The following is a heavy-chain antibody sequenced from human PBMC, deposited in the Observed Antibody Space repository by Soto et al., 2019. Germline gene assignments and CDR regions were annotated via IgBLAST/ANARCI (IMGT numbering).Heavy chain of an antibody. J-gene: IGHJ4*02. CDR3: ARVTGHDGNEYYTFGS. CDR2: ISCAGTST. Sequence: QVQLVESGGGVVQPGRSLRLSCAASGFTLSSYAMHWVRQAPGKGLEWVAVISCAGTSTYYADSVRGRFTMSRDNSKDAVYLQLNSLRTEDTAGYHCARVTGHDGNEYYTFGSWGQGTLVSVSS. CDR1: GFTLSSYA. V-gene: IGHV3-30*04. D-gene: IGHD3-3*01.